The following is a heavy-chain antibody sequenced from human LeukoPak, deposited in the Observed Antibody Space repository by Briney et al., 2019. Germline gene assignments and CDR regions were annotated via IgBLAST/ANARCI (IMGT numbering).Heavy chain of an antibody. CDR2: IYTSGTT. CDR1: GASITSYY. J-gene: IGHJ4*02. D-gene: IGHD2-15*01. Sequence: SETLSLTCTVSGASITSYYWNWIRQPPGKRLEWIGYIYTSGTTNYNPSLTSRVTISVDTSKSQFSLRLTSVTAADAAVYYCARRRSGGRDFDYWGQGTLVTVSS. V-gene: IGHV4-4*09. CDR3: ARRRSGGRDFDY.